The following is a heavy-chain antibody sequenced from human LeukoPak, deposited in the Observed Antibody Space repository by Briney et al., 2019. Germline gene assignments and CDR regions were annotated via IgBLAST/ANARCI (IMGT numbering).Heavy chain of an antibody. Sequence: GGSLRLSCAVSGFTFSSYAMSWVRQAPGKGLEWVSAISGSGGSTYYADSVKGRFTISRDNSKNTLYLQMNGLRAEDTAVYYCAKGGSYYDDYFDYWGQGTRVSVSS. CDR3: AKGGSYYDDYFDY. D-gene: IGHD1-26*01. CDR1: GFTFSSYA. V-gene: IGHV3-23*01. CDR2: ISGSGGST. J-gene: IGHJ4*02.